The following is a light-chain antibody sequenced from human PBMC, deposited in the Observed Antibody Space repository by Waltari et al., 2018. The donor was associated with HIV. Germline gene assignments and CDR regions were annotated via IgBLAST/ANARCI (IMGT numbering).Light chain of an antibody. CDR2: GAS. J-gene: IGKJ4*01. CDR1: QSVSSSY. V-gene: IGKV3-20*01. Sequence: EIALTQSPGTLSLSPGDRATLSCRASQSVSSSYLAWYQQKPGQAPRLLIYGASSRATGIPDRFSGSGSGTDFTLTISRLEPEDFAVYYCQQYGSSPPLTFGGGTKVEIK. CDR3: QQYGSSPPLT.